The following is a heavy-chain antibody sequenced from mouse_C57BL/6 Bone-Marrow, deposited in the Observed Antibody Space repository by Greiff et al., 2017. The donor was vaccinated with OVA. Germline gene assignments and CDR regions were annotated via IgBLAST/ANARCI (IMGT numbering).Heavy chain of an antibody. CDR2: ILPGRGST. Sequence: QVQLKESGAELMKPGASVKLSCKATGYTFTGYWIEWVKQRPGHGLEWIGEILPGRGSTNYNEKFKGKATLTADTSSNTAYMQLSSLTTEDSAICYCARRYGYYYAMDDWGQGTSVTVSS. CDR1: GYTFTGYW. J-gene: IGHJ4*01. D-gene: IGHD2-10*02. CDR3: ARRYGYYYAMDD. V-gene: IGHV1-9*01.